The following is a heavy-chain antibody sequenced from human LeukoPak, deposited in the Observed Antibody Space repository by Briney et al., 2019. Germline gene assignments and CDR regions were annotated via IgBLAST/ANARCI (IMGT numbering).Heavy chain of an antibody. CDR2: ISYVGSNK. D-gene: IGHD2-2*01. Sequence: GGSLRLSCAASGFTLSSYGMRWVRQAPGKGLEWVAVISYVGSNKYSADSVKGRFTISIDNSKNTLYLQMNSLRAEDTAVYYCAKDQLDCSSTSCYGVREWLVIDYWGQGTLVTVSS. CDR1: GFTLSSYG. J-gene: IGHJ4*02. V-gene: IGHV3-30*18. CDR3: AKDQLDCSSTSCYGVREWLVIDY.